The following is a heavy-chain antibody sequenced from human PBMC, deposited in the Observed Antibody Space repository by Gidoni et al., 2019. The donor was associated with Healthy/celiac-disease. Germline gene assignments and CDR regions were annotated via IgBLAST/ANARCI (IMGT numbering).Heavy chain of an antibody. CDR3: ARIAVAGPYGAYNWFDP. CDR1: GYTFTSYY. CDR2: INPSGGST. D-gene: IGHD6-19*01. V-gene: IGHV1-46*01. J-gene: IGHJ5*02. Sequence: QVQLVQSGAEVKKPGASVKVSCKASGYTFTSYYMHWVRQAPGQGLEWMGIINPSGGSTSYAQKFQGRVTMTRDTSTSTVYMELSSLRSEDTAVYYCARIAVAGPYGAYNWFDPWGQGTLVTVSS.